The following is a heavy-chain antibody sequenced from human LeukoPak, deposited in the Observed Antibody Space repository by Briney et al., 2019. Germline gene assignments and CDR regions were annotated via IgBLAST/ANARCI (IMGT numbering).Heavy chain of an antibody. V-gene: IGHV3-30*04. CDR2: ISYDGSNK. CDR1: GFTFSSYA. J-gene: IGHJ3*02. CDR3: AKDGALDAFDI. Sequence: GGSLRLSCAASGFTFSSYAMHWVRQAPGKGLEWVAVISYDGSNKYYADSVKGRFTISRDNSKNTLYLQMNSLRAEDTAVYYCAKDGALDAFDIWGQGTMVTVSS.